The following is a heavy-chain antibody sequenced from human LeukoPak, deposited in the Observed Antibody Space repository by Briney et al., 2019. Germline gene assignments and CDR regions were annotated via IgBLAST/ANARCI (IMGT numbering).Heavy chain of an antibody. CDR1: GFTFSGSA. D-gene: IGHD1-1*01. Sequence: GGSLRLSCAASGFTFSGSAMHWVRQAPGKGLEWVAVISYDGSNKYYADSVKGRFTISRDNSKNTLYLQMNSLRAEDTAVYYCAKSVGRGSNWFDPWGQGTLVTVSS. V-gene: IGHV3-30*18. CDR3: AKSVGRGSNWFDP. CDR2: ISYDGSNK. J-gene: IGHJ5*02.